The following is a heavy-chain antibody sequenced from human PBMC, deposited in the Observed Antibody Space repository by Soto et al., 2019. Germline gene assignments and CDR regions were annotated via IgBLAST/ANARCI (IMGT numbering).Heavy chain of an antibody. D-gene: IGHD3-3*01. J-gene: IGHJ5*02. CDR2: ISAYDGKT. V-gene: IGHV1-18*01. CDR1: GYTFNTYG. CDR3: ARDPHEFWTSYWFDP. Sequence: GASVKVSCKTSGYTFNTYGINWVRQAPGQGLELMGWISAYDGKTTYAEKFQGRVTLTTDTSTSTAYMELRSLRSDDTAIYYCARDPHEFWTSYWFDPWGQVTPVTVSS.